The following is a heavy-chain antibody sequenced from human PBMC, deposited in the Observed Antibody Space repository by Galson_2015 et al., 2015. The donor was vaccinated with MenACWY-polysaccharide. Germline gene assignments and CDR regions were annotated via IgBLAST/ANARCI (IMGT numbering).Heavy chain of an antibody. Sequence: QSGAEVKKPGESLTISCQGSGYSFTSYWIGWVRQMPGKGLEWMGIIYPSDSDTRHSPSFQGQVTFSADKSINTAYLQWSSLRASDSAMYYCARHAKYCSGGSCHLDYWGQGTLVTVSS. CDR3: ARHAKYCSGGSCHLDY. CDR2: IYPSDSDT. D-gene: IGHD2-15*01. V-gene: IGHV5-51*01. CDR1: GYSFTSYW. J-gene: IGHJ4*02.